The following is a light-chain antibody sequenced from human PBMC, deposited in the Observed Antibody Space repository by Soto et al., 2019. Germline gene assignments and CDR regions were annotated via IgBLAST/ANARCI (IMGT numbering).Light chain of an antibody. V-gene: IGLV1-47*01. Sequence: QSVLTQPPSASGTPGQRVTISCSGSSSNIGSNYVYWYQQLPGTAPKLLIYRNNQRPSGVPDRFSGSESGTSASLAISGLRSEDEADYYCAAWDDSLGYVFGTGTKLTVL. CDR3: AAWDDSLGYV. J-gene: IGLJ1*01. CDR2: RNN. CDR1: SSNIGSNY.